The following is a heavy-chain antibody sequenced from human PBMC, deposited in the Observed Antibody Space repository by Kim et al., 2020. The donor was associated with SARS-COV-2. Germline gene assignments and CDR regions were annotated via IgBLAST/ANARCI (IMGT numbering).Heavy chain of an antibody. D-gene: IGHD3-10*01. CDR1: GYTFTGYY. V-gene: IGHV1-2*02. Sequence: ASVKVSCKASGYTFTGYYMHWVRQAPGQGLEWMGWINPNSGGTNYAQKFQGRVTMTRDTSISTAYMELSRLRSDDTAVYYCARDEQPIWFGVSGGMDVWGQGTTVTVSS. CDR2: INPNSGGT. CDR3: ARDEQPIWFGVSGGMDV. J-gene: IGHJ6*02.